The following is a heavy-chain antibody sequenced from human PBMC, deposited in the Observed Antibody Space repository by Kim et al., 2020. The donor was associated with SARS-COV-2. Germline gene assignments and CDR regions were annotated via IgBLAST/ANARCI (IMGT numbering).Heavy chain of an antibody. V-gene: IGHV4-39*07. CDR3: ARVPGVTQYFQH. Sequence: YYNPSLKSRVTISVDTSKNQFSLKLSSETAADTAVYYCARVPGVTQYFQHWGQGTLVTVSS. J-gene: IGHJ1*01. D-gene: IGHD3-10*01.